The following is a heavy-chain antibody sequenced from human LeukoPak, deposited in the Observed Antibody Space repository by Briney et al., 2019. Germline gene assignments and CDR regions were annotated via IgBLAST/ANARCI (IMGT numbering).Heavy chain of an antibody. D-gene: IGHD5/OR15-5a*01. CDR3: TRDLSSQY. Sequence: GRSLRLFCAASGFTFRGYWMHWVRQAPGKGLVYGSRINADGSTTSYADSVKGRFTNSRDNAENTLYLQLNSLRAEYSAVYYCTRDLSSQYWGQGTLVTVSS. CDR2: INADGSTT. V-gene: IGHV3-74*01. J-gene: IGHJ1*01. CDR1: GFTFRGYW.